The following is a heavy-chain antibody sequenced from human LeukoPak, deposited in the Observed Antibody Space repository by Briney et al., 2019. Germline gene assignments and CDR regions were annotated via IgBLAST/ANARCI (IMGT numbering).Heavy chain of an antibody. CDR1: GFTFSSYG. J-gene: IGHJ4*02. V-gene: IGHV3-30*02. Sequence: GGSLRLSCAASGFTFSSYGMHWVRQAPGRGLEWVAFIRFDGSTKYYADSVKGRYTISRDNSENTLYLQMNSLRAEDTAVYYCAKSSYCSSTSCYLPLDYWGQGTLVSVSS. CDR2: IRFDGSTK. CDR3: AKSSYCSSTSCYLPLDY. D-gene: IGHD2-2*01.